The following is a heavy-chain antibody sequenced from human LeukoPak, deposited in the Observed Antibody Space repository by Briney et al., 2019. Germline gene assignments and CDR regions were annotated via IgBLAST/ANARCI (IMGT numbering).Heavy chain of an antibody. Sequence: GASVKVSCKPSGYTFTSFGISWVRQAPGQGLEWMGWIGAYNGDTNYAQKFQGRVTMTTDTSTSTAYMDLRNLRSDDTAVYYCTRDHCSGDNCPSFDYWGQGTLVTVSS. CDR2: IGAYNGDT. V-gene: IGHV1-18*04. J-gene: IGHJ4*02. CDR3: TRDHCSGDNCPSFDY. D-gene: IGHD2-15*01. CDR1: GYTFTSFG.